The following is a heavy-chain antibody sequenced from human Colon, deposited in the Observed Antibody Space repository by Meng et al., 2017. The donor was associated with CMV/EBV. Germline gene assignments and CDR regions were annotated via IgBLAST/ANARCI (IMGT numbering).Heavy chain of an antibody. Sequence: GGSLRLSCAASGFTLSTYSMNWVRQAPGKGLEWVSSISYDSGYIYYADSVKGRFTISRDDAKKTLYLQMNSPRAEDTAVYYSARVVAVVPLAHPPRYYFDAMDVWGQGTKVTVSS. CDR1: GFTLSTYS. J-gene: IGHJ6*02. D-gene: IGHD2-15*01. V-gene: IGHV3-21*01. CDR3: ARVVAVVPLAHPPRYYFDAMDV. CDR2: ISYDSGYI.